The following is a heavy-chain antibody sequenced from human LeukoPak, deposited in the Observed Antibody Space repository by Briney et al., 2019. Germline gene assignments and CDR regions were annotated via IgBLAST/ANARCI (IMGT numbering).Heavy chain of an antibody. V-gene: IGHV4-39*01. CDR1: GGSISSSSYY. D-gene: IGHD3-10*01. Sequence: SETLSLTCTVSGGSISSSSYYWGWIRQPPGKGLEWIGSIYYSGSTYYNPSLKSRVTIPVDTSKNQFSLKLSSVTAADTAVYYCARHADYCGSGSYCGFSYYFDYWGQGTLVTVSS. J-gene: IGHJ4*02. CDR3: ARHADYCGSGSYCGFSYYFDY. CDR2: IYYSGST.